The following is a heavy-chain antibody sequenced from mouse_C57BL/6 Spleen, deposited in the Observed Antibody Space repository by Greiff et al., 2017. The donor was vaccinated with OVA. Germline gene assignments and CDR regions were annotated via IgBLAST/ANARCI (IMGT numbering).Heavy chain of an antibody. V-gene: IGHV3-6*01. CDR2: ISYDGSN. D-gene: IGHD1-1*01. J-gene: IGHJ2*01. CDR1: GYSITSGYY. CDR3: SRDYGSSFYFDY. Sequence: EVQLQESGPGLVKPSPSLSLSCSVTGYSITSGYYWNWIRQFPGNKLEWMGFISYDGSNNYNPSFKNRISITRDTSKNQFFLKLNSVTTEDTATYYCSRDYGSSFYFDYWGQGTTLTVSS.